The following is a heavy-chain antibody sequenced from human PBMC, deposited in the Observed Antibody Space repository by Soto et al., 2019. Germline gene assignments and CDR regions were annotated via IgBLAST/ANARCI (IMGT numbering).Heavy chain of an antibody. CDR1: GFTFSSYA. CDR3: AKYSAPTEEEYSSSSIYDY. V-gene: IGHV3-23*01. J-gene: IGHJ4*02. CDR2: ISGSGGST. Sequence: GGSLRLSCAASGFTFSSYAMSWVRQAPGKGLEWVSAISGSGGSTYYADSVKGRFTISRDNSKNTLYLQMNSLRAEDTAVYYCAKYSAPTEEEYSSSSIYDYWGQGTLVTVSS. D-gene: IGHD6-6*01.